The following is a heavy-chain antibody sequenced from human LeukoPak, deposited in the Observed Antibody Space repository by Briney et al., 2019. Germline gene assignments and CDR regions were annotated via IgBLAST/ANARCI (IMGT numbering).Heavy chain of an antibody. CDR3: ARFGAVAGPDPIDY. Sequence: PSETLSLTCTVSGGSISSSPCYWGWIRQSPGKGLEWFGTICSGGSTYYNPSLKSRVTISVDTSKNQFSLKLSSLTAADTAVYYCARFGAVAGPDPIDYWGQGTLVTVSS. CDR1: GGSISSSPCY. D-gene: IGHD6-19*01. CDR2: ICSGGST. J-gene: IGHJ4*02. V-gene: IGHV4-39*07.